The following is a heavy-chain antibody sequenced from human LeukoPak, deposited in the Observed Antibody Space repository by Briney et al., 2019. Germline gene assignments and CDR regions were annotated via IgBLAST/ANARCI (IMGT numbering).Heavy chain of an antibody. V-gene: IGHV3-30*18. Sequence: GGSLRLSCAASGFTFSSYGMHWVRQAPGKGLEWVAVISYDGSNKYYADSVKGRFTISRDNTKNTLYLQMNSLRAEDTAVYYCAKDEGATFDYWGQGTLVTVSS. D-gene: IGHD1-26*01. CDR2: ISYDGSNK. CDR1: GFTFSSYG. J-gene: IGHJ4*02. CDR3: AKDEGATFDY.